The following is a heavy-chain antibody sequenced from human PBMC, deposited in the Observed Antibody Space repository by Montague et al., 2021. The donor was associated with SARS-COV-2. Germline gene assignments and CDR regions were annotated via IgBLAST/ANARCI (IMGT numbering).Heavy chain of an antibody. V-gene: IGHV4-4*07. CDR3: AREGLNNWFDS. Sequence: STNYNPSLESRVTMSVDTAKNQFSLKLRSVTAADTAVYFCAREGLNNWFDSWGQGTLVIGSS. J-gene: IGHJ5*01. CDR2: ST.